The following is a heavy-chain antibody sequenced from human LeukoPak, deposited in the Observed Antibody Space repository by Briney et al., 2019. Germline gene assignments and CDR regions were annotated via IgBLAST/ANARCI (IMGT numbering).Heavy chain of an antibody. CDR2: ISSSGSYI. J-gene: IGHJ3*02. CDR1: GFTFSAYN. Sequence: GGSLRLSCVASGFTFSAYNINWVRQAPGKGLEWVSSISSSGSYIYYAYSVKGRFTISRNKAKNSLYMQMTSLRAEDTAVYYCARALNPYSSGWSYDAFDIWGQGTMVTVSS. CDR3: ARALNPYSSGWSYDAFDI. D-gene: IGHD6-19*01. V-gene: IGHV3-21*01.